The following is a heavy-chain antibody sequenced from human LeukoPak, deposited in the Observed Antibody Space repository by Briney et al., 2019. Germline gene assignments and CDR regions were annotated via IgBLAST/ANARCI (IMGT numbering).Heavy chain of an antibody. Sequence: GGSLRLSCAASGFTFSHYAMRWVRQAPGKGLEWLSEISGGGENTYHADSVKGRFTISRDNSKNTVYLQMNSLRTEDTAVYYCAKGGSYGDYWGLGTLVTVSS. CDR3: AKGGSYGDY. V-gene: IGHV3-23*01. CDR1: GFTFSHYA. CDR2: ISGGGENT. D-gene: IGHD5-18*01. J-gene: IGHJ4*02.